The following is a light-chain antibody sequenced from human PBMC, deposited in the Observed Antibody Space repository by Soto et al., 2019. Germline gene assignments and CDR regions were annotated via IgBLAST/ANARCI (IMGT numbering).Light chain of an antibody. CDR3: QQSYSTPRT. V-gene: IGKV1-39*01. CDR2: GAT. CDR1: QSISND. J-gene: IGKJ2*01. Sequence: VQVTQSPSSLSASVGDRVTITCRASQSISNDLNWYQHKPGKPPKVLIFGATSLQSGVPSRFSGSGSGTDFTLTISSLQPGDFATYYCQQSYSTPRTFGQGTKLEIK.